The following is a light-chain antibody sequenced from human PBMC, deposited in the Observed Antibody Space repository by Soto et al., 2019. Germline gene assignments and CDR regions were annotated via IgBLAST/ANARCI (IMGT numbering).Light chain of an antibody. Sequence: QMTQSPSTLSASVGDRVTITCRASHNIERWMAWYQQKPGRATSLLIFDATTLHSGVPSRFSGGGSGTEFTLTINGLQPDDFATYYCQQFAKSSTFGQGTTVEIK. J-gene: IGKJ1*01. CDR1: HNIERW. CDR3: QQFAKSST. CDR2: DAT. V-gene: IGKV1-5*01.